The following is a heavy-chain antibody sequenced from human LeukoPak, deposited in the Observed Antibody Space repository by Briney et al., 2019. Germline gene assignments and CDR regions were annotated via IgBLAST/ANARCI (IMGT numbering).Heavy chain of an antibody. Sequence: PGGSLRLSCAASGFTFSSYAMSWVRQAPGKGLEWVSAIRGSGGSTYYADSVKGRFTISRDNSKNTLYLQMNSLRAEDTAVYYCAKVRDVGAEEYYFDYWGQGTLVTVSS. CDR2: IRGSGGST. V-gene: IGHV3-23*01. CDR3: AKVRDVGAEEYYFDY. J-gene: IGHJ4*02. D-gene: IGHD1-26*01. CDR1: GFTFSSYA.